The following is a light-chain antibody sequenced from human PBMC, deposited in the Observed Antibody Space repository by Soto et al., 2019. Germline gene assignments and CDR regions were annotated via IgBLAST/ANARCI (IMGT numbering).Light chain of an antibody. CDR2: DAS. CDR3: QQYSSSLFT. J-gene: IGKJ3*01. CDR1: QSVSSTY. Sequence: EIVLTQSPGTLSLSPGERDTISCRASQSVSSTYLAWYQRKPGQAPRLLIYDASSRATGIPDRFSGSGFGTALTLTISIRETDDFAVYYCQQYSSSLFTFGPGTKVDVK. V-gene: IGKV3-20*01.